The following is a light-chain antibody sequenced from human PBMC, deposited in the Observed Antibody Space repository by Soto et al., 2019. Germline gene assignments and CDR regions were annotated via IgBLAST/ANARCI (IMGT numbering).Light chain of an antibody. CDR1: SGHSSYA. J-gene: IGLJ1*01. V-gene: IGLV4-69*01. CDR2: LNSDGSH. Sequence: QLALTQSPSASASLGASVKLTCNLSSGHSSYAIAWHQQQPEKGPRYLMKLNSDGSHSKGDGIPDRFSGSSSGAERYLTISSLQSEDEADYYCQTWGTGIHYVFGTGTKLTVL. CDR3: QTWGTGIHYV.